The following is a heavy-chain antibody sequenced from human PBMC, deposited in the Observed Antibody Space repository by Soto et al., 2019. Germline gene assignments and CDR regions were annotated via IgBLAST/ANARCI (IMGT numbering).Heavy chain of an antibody. V-gene: IGHV3-30*18. CDR1: GFTFSSYG. CDR3: AKDWDVWNDVYYYGMDV. J-gene: IGHJ6*02. D-gene: IGHD1-1*01. CDR2: ISYDGSNK. Sequence: QVQLVESGGGVVQPGRSLRLSCAASGFTFSSYGMHWVRQAPGKGLDWVAVISYDGSNKYYADSVKGRFTISRDNSKNTMYLQMNSMMGEEKAVDYCAKDWDVWNDVYYYGMDVWGQGTTVTVSS.